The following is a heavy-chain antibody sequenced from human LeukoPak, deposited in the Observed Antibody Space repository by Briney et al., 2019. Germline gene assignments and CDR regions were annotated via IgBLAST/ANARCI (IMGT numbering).Heavy chain of an antibody. D-gene: IGHD3-22*01. Sequence: ASVKVSCKASGYTFTSYDINWVRQATGQGLEWMGWMNPNSGNTGYAQKFQGRVTMTRNTSISTAYMELRSLRSDDTAVYFCARDNEATFSVRYYDSSGYYPLDYWGQGTLVTVSS. J-gene: IGHJ4*02. CDR2: MNPNSGNT. CDR3: ARDNEATFSVRYYDSSGYYPLDY. V-gene: IGHV1-8*01. CDR1: GYTFTSYD.